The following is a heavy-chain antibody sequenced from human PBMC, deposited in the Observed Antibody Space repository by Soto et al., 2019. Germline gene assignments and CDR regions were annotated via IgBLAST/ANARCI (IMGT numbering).Heavy chain of an antibody. D-gene: IGHD6-25*01. CDR2: IIPIFGTA. CDR1: GGTFSSYA. J-gene: IGHJ6*02. V-gene: IGHV1-69*12. Sequence: QVQLVQSGAEVKKPGSSVKVSCRASGGTFSSYAISWVRQAPGQGLEWMGGIIPIFGTANYAQKFQGRVTSTADESTSTADMELSSLRSEDTAVYYCARGGSVGTADYYGMDVWGQGTTVTVSS. CDR3: ARGGSVGTADYYGMDV.